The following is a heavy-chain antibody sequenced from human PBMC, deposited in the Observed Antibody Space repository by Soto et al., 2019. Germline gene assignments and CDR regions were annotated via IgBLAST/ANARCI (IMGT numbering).Heavy chain of an antibody. Sequence: SVKVSCKASGGSFSSYAISWVRQAPGQGLEWMGGIIPIFGTANYAQKFQGRVTITADESTSTAYMELSSLRSEDTAVYYCARSQTNPDMIVVVIKPNDAFDIWGQGTMVTVSS. V-gene: IGHV1-69*13. J-gene: IGHJ3*02. CDR1: GGSFSSYA. CDR2: IIPIFGTA. CDR3: ARSQTNPDMIVVVIKPNDAFDI. D-gene: IGHD3-22*01.